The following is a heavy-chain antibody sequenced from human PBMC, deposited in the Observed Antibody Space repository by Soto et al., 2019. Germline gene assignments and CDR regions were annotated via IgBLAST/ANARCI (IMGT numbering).Heavy chain of an antibody. CDR3: ARTGGGMAARPLEY. Sequence: QVQLVQSGGEVKKPGASVEVSCRTSGYMFTTYGMSWVRQAPGQGLEWMAWISAYNGNKKYAQKFQGRVTMTTDTSTSTVSMELRNLPYDDTGTYFCARTGGGMAARPLEYWGQGTLVTVSS. CDR1: GYMFTTYG. V-gene: IGHV1-18*04. J-gene: IGHJ4*02. CDR2: ISAYNGNK. D-gene: IGHD6-6*01.